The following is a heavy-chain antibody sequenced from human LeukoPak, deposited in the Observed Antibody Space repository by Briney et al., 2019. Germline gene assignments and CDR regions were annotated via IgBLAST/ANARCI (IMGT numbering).Heavy chain of an antibody. CDR2: IDYDSSHI. CDR1: GFTFSTSA. CDR3: ARDPLRYLRVGHYDY. J-gene: IGHJ4*02. Sequence: GGSPRLSCAASGFTFSTSAMNWVRQVPGKGLEWVSSIDYDSSHIYYAASVRGRFTISRDNARSSVYLQMNSLRVEDTAVYYCARDPLRYLRVGHYDYWGQGTLVAVSS. V-gene: IGHV3-21*01. D-gene: IGHD3-9*01.